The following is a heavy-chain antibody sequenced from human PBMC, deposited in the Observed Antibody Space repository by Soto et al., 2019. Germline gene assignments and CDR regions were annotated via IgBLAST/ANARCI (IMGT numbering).Heavy chain of an antibody. D-gene: IGHD2-15*01. Sequence: ASVKVSCKASGYTFTSYGISWVRQAPGQGLEWMGWISAYNGNTNYAQKLQGRVTMTTDTSTSTAYMELRNLRSDDTAVYYCARDTPSYYYGMDVWGQGTTVTVSS. CDR3: ARDTPSYYYGMDV. CDR2: ISAYNGNT. CDR1: GYTFTSYG. V-gene: IGHV1-18*04. J-gene: IGHJ6*02.